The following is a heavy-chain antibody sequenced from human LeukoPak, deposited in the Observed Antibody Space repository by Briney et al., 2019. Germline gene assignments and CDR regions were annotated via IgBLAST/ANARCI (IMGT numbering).Heavy chain of an antibody. V-gene: IGHV4-59*01. J-gene: IGHJ4*02. CDR1: GDSISSYY. CDR3: ARVLNPWFGEFAFDY. Sequence: SETLSLTCTVSGDSISSYYWSWIRQPPGKRLEWIGYIYYSGSTNYNPSLKSRLTISLDTSKNQFSLKLSSVTAADTAVYYCARVLNPWFGEFAFDYWGQGALVIVSS. D-gene: IGHD3-10*01. CDR2: IYYSGST.